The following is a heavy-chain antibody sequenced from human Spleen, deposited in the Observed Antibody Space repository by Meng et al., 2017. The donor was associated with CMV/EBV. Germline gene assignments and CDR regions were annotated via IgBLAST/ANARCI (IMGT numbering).Heavy chain of an antibody. Sequence: GESLKISCAASGFTFTSYAMNWVRQAPGKGLEWVASISSSSTIYYADSVKGRFTISRDNSKNTLYLQLNSLRAEDTAVYYCAKAFSSSWYRENYDYWGQGTLVTVSS. J-gene: IGHJ4*02. CDR2: ISSSSTI. V-gene: IGHV3-23*01. CDR1: GFTFTSYA. D-gene: IGHD6-13*01. CDR3: AKAFSSSWYRENYDY.